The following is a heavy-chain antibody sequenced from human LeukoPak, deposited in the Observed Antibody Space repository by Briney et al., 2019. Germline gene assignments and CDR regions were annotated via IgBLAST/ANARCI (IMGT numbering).Heavy chain of an antibody. CDR1: GYTFTSYG. Sequence: ASVKVSCKASGYTFTSYGISWVRQAPGQGREWMGWISAYNGNTNYAQKLQGRVTMTTDTSTSTAYMELSSLRSEDTAVYYCARRPEYQPLGYYYYMDVWGKGTTVTISS. D-gene: IGHD2-2*01. CDR3: ARRPEYQPLGYYYYMDV. V-gene: IGHV1-18*01. J-gene: IGHJ6*03. CDR2: ISAYNGNT.